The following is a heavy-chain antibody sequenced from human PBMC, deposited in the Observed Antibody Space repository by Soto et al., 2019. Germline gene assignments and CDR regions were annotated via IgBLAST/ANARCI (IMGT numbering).Heavy chain of an antibody. Sequence: PSETLSLTCTVSGGSINSGDYHWSWVRQSPGKGLEWIGYIYYSGYTYYNPSLKSRLTMSVDMAKSQFSLSLTSVTAADTAVYYGARFNKWEHHPNAFDIWGQGTMVTVSS. J-gene: IGHJ3*02. CDR3: ARFNKWEHHPNAFDI. V-gene: IGHV4-30-4*01. D-gene: IGHD1-26*01. CDR1: GGSINSGDYH. CDR2: IYYSGYT.